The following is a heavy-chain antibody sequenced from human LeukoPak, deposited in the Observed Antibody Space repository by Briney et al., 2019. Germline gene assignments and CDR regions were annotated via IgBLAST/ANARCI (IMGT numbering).Heavy chain of an antibody. D-gene: IGHD2-21*02. J-gene: IGHJ2*01. CDR3: ARRDCGGDCYFHYWYFDL. Sequence: SETLSLTCTVSGGSISSYYWSWIRQPPGKGLEWIGYIYYSGSTNYNPSLKSRVTISVDTSKNQFSLKLSSVTAADTAVYYCARRDCGGDCYFHYWYFDLWGRGTLVTVSS. CDR2: IYYSGST. V-gene: IGHV4-59*08. CDR1: GGSISSYY.